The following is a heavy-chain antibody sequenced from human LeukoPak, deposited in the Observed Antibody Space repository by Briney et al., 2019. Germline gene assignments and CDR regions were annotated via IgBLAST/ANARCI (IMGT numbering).Heavy chain of an antibody. J-gene: IGHJ4*02. Sequence: GGSLRLSCAASGFTFSSYSMNWVRQAPGKGLEWVSSISSSSSYIYYADSVKGRFTISRDNAKNSLYLQMNSLRAEDTAVYYCARHVSVAVTNFFDYWGQGTLVTVSS. V-gene: IGHV3-21*01. D-gene: IGHD6-19*01. CDR2: ISSSSSYI. CDR3: ARHVSVAVTNFFDY. CDR1: GFTFSSYS.